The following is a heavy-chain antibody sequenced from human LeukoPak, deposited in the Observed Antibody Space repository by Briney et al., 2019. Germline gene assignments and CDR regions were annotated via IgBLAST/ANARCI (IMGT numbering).Heavy chain of an antibody. J-gene: IGHJ4*02. D-gene: IGHD3-9*01. CDR1: GYTFTGYY. CDR2: MNPNSGNT. CDR3: ARGRGFDWLSFDY. V-gene: IGHV1-8*02. Sequence: GASVKVSCKASGYTFTGYYMHWVRQAPGQGLEWMGWMNPNSGNTGYAQKFQGRVTMTRNTSVSTAYMELSSLRSEDTAVYYCARGRGFDWLSFDYWGQGTLVTVSS.